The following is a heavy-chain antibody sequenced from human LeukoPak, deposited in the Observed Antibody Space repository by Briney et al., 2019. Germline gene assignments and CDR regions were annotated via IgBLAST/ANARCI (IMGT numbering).Heavy chain of an antibody. CDR2: IYYSGST. CDR3: ARAGGYYGYFDY. CDR1: GGSISSYY. J-gene: IGHJ4*02. V-gene: IGHV4-59*01. Sequence: SETLSPTCTVSGGSISSYYWSWIRQPPGKGLEWIGYIYYSGSTNYNPSLKSRVTISVDTSKNQFSLKLSSVTAADTAVYYCARAGGYYGYFDYWGQGTLVTVSS. D-gene: IGHD3-3*01.